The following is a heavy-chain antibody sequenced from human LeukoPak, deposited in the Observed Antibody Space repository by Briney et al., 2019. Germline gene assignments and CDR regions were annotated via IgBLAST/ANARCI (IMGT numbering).Heavy chain of an antibody. CDR1: GFTFSSYS. CDR3: ARCTTGRTFGSLREIKRSREIDY. CDR2: ISNSSSNI. V-gene: IGHV3-21*01. D-gene: IGHD1-1*01. J-gene: IGHJ4*02. Sequence: KAGGSLRLSCAASGFTFSSYSMNWVRQAPGKGLEWVSSISNSSSNIYYADSVKGRFTISRDNAKNSLYLQMNSLRVEDTAVYYCARCTTGRTFGSLREIKRSREIDYWGQGTLVTVSS.